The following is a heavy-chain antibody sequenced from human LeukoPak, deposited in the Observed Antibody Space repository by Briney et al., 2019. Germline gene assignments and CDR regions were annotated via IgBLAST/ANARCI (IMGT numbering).Heavy chain of an antibody. J-gene: IGHJ5*02. CDR3: AQGLGSSNWIGNWFDP. CDR1: GGSISSYY. Sequence: ASETLSLTCTVSGGSISSYYWSWIRQPPGKGLEWIGYFYYSGSTNYNPSLKSRSTISVDTSKNQFSLKLSPVTAADTAVYYCAQGLGSSNWIGNWFDPWGQGTLVTVSS. V-gene: IGHV4-59*08. CDR2: FYYSGST. D-gene: IGHD6-13*01.